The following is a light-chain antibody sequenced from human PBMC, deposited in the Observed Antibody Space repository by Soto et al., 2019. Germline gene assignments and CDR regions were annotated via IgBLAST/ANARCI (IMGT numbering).Light chain of an antibody. V-gene: IGKV3-15*01. CDR3: QQYNNWPPMA. J-gene: IGKJ1*01. CDR1: QSVSSN. CDR2: GAS. Sequence: EIVMTQSPATLSVSPGERATLSCRASQSVSSNLAWYQQKPGQAPRLLIYGASTRATGIQARFSGSGSGTEFTLTYSSLQSEDFAVYYCQQYNNWPPMAFGQGTKVEIQ.